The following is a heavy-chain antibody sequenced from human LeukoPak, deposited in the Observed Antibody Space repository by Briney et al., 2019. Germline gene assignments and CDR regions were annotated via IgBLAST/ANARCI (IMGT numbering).Heavy chain of an antibody. CDR1: GDSISRYY. CDR3: ARRAAALDY. J-gene: IGHJ4*02. Sequence: SETLSLTCTVSGDSISRYYWSWIRQPPGKGLEWIGYFHYSGNTNYNPSLSSRITMSVDTTKNQFSLKLNSVTAADTAVYYCARRAAALDYWGQGTLVTVSS. CDR2: FHYSGNT. V-gene: IGHV4-59*08. D-gene: IGHD6-13*01.